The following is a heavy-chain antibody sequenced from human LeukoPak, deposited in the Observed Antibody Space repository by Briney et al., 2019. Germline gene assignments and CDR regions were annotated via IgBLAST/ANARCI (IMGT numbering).Heavy chain of an antibody. CDR3: ARGGMIVVPTRGFDY. V-gene: IGHV3-48*01. D-gene: IGHD3-22*01. CDR1: GFTFSGYS. CDR2: ISSSSSTI. J-gene: IGHJ4*02. Sequence: GGSLRLSCAASGFTFSGYSMNWVRQAPGKGLEWVSYISSSSSTIYYADSVKGRFTISRDNAKKSLYLQMNSLRAEDTAVYYCARGGMIVVPTRGFDYWGQGTLVTVSS.